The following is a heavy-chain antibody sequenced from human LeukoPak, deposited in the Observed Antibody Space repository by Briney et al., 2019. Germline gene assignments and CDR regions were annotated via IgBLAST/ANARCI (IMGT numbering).Heavy chain of an antibody. D-gene: IGHD5-18*01. CDR3: ASQRVITYGYLDEIDY. Sequence: GGSLRLSCEASGFTFSAYAMTWVRQAPGKGLEWVSSIGSDNKPHYSESVKGRFAISRDNSKSMLFLQLNSLRAEDTALYYCASQRVITYGYLDEIDYWGQGTLVTVSS. CDR1: GFTFSAYA. CDR2: IGSDNKP. V-gene: IGHV3-23*05. J-gene: IGHJ4*02.